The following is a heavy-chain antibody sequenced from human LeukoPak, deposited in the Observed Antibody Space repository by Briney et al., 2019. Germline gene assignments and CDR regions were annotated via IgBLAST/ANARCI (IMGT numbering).Heavy chain of an antibody. CDR1: GFTFSSYG. J-gene: IGHJ1*01. V-gene: IGHV3-33*01. Sequence: GGSLRVSCAASGFTFSSYGMHWVRQVPGKGLEWVAVIWYDGSKEYYADSVKGRFTISRDNSKNTLYLQMNSLRAEDTVVYYCARDRCSGGSCDSGAEYFQHWGQGTLVTVSS. CDR3: ARDRCSGGSCDSGAEYFQH. CDR2: IWYDGSKE. D-gene: IGHD2-15*01.